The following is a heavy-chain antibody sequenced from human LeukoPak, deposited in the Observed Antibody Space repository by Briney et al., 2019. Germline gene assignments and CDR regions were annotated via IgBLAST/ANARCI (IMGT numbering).Heavy chain of an antibody. D-gene: IGHD6-13*01. J-gene: IGHJ4*02. CDR3: ARHLYTSNPFDY. CDR2: IYYTGST. V-gene: IGHV4-59*08. Sequence: TSETLSLTCTVSGGSISSYYWGWIRQPPGKGLEWIGCIYYTGSTNYNPSLKSRVTISVDTSKNQSSLKLNSVTAADTAVYYCARHLYTSNPFDYWGQGTLVTVSS. CDR1: GGSISSYY.